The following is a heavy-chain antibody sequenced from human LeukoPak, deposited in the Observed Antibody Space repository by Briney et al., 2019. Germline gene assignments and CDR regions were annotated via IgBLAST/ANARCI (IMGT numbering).Heavy chain of an antibody. CDR3: AATCYYDGGGVY. Sequence: GGALRLSCAASGFTFSTYEMNWVRQAPGKGLEWVSYINSTGSNIYYADSVKGRFTISRDNAKNTLYLLMNSLRTEDTAVYYCAATCYYDGGGVYWGQGTLVTVSS. J-gene: IGHJ4*02. D-gene: IGHD3-22*01. V-gene: IGHV3-48*03. CDR1: GFTFSTYE. CDR2: INSTGSNI.